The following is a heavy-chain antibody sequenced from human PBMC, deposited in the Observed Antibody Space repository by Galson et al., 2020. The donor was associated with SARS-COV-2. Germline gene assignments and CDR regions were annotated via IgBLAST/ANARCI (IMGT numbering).Heavy chain of an antibody. J-gene: IGHJ3*01. V-gene: IGHV1-3*04. CDR1: GYTFTPYA. CDR3: ASRILQAVVFDV. Sequence: ASVTVSCKASGYTFTPYAIHWVRQAPGQRLEWLGWINTGNGNPKYSQNFQNRVTMTRDTSATTVYLEVNNLKSEDTAIYYCASRILQAVVFDVWGQGTMVTFSS. CDR2: INTGNGNP. D-gene: IGHD2-15*01.